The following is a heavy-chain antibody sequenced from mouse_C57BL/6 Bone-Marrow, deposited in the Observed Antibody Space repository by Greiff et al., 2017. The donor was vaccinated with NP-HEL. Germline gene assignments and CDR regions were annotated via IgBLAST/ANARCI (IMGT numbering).Heavy chain of an antibody. D-gene: IGHD1-1*01. CDR2: IYPGNSDT. CDR3: TRSVTPVVAPEFAY. V-gene: IGHV1-5*01. Sequence: VQLQQSGTVLARPGASVKMSCKTSGYTFTSYWMHWVKQRPGQGLEWIGAIYPGNSDTSYNQKFKGKAKLTAVTSASTAYMELSSMTNEDSAVYYCTRSVTPVVAPEFAYWGQGTLVTVSA. CDR1: GYTFTSYW. J-gene: IGHJ3*01.